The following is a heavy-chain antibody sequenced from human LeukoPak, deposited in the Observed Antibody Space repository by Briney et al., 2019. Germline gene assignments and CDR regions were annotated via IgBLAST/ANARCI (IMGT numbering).Heavy chain of an antibody. V-gene: IGHV1-2*06. CDR2: INPNSGGT. J-gene: IGHJ3*02. CDR3: ARGRTSLANTRLGTDDTFDI. CDR1: GYTFTGYY. D-gene: IGHD1/OR15-1a*01. Sequence: ASVKVSCXASGYTFTGYYMHWVRQAPGQGLEWMGRINPNSGGTNYAQKFQGRVTMTRDTSISTAYMELSRLRSDDTAVYYCARGRTSLANTRLGTDDTFDIWGQGTMVTVSS.